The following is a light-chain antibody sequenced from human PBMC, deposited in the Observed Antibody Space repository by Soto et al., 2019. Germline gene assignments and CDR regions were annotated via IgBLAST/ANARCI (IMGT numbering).Light chain of an antibody. CDR3: QCYDSSLRVV. V-gene: IGLV1-40*01. J-gene: IGLJ2*01. Sequence: QSVLTQPPSVSGAPGQSSTISCTGSSSNIGAGYDVHWYQQLPGTAPKLLIYGNSNRPSGVPDRFSGSKSGTSASLAIAGLLAQDEADYYCQCYDSSLRVVFGGGTKVTVL. CDR2: GNS. CDR1: SSNIGAGYD.